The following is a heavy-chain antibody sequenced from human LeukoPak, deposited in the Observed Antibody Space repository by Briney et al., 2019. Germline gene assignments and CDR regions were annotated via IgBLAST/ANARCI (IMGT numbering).Heavy chain of an antibody. CDR3: ARGMSRGTSY. V-gene: IGHV3-48*03. D-gene: IGHD3-16*01. CDR2: ITTSGSAT. Sequence: PGGSLRLSCAASGFTFSSYDMNWVRQAPGKGLEWVSYITTSGSATYHADSVKGRFTISRDNAKNSLYLQMNSLRAEDTAVYYCARGMSRGTSYWGQGTLVTVSS. J-gene: IGHJ4*02. CDR1: GFTFSSYD.